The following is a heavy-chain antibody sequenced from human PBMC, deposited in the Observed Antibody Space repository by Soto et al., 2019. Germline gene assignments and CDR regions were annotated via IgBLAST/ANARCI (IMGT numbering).Heavy chain of an antibody. D-gene: IGHD3-10*01. Sequence: PGESLKISCKGSGYSFTSYWIGWVRQMPGKGLEWMGIIYPGDSDTRYSPSFQGQVTISADKSISTAYLQWSSLKASDTAMYYCARQKRGSPLGYYYYYGMEVWGQGTTVTVS. J-gene: IGHJ6*02. CDR3: ARQKRGSPLGYYYYYGMEV. CDR2: IYPGDSDT. V-gene: IGHV5-51*01. CDR1: GYSFTSYW.